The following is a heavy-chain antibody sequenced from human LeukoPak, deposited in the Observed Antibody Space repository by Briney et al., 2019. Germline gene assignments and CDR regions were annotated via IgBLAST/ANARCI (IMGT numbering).Heavy chain of an antibody. CDR2: ISGSGGST. Sequence: GGSLRLSCAASGFTFSSYAMSWVRQAPGKGLEWVSAISGSGGSTYYADSVKGRFTISRDNAKNSLYLQMNSLRAEDTAVYYCARDSSSHSYYYYYMDVWGKGTTVTVSS. V-gene: IGHV3-23*01. J-gene: IGHJ6*03. CDR3: ARDSSSHSYYYYYMDV. CDR1: GFTFSSYA. D-gene: IGHD6-13*01.